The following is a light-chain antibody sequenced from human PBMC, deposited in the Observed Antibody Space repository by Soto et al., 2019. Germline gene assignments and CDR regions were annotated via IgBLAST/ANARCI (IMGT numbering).Light chain of an antibody. Sequence: DIQMTQSPSTLSASVGDRVTITCRASQSVSTWLVWYQQRPGKAPKLLIYKASSLESGVPSRFSGSGSGTEFTLTISSLQPDDLATYYCQHYNSYPWTFGQGTKVEIK. J-gene: IGKJ1*01. CDR3: QHYNSYPWT. CDR2: KAS. V-gene: IGKV1-5*03. CDR1: QSVSTW.